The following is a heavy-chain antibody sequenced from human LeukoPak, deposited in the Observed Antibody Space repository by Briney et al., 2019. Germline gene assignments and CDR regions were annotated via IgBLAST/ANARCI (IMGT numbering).Heavy chain of an antibody. CDR2: ISYDGSNK. Sequence: GRSLRLSCAASGFTFSSYAMHWVRQAPGKGLEWVAVISYDGSNKYYADSVKGRFTISRDNSKNTLYLQMNSLRAEDTAVYYCAKEGDFWSGYYVDYWGQGTLVTVSS. CDR1: GFTFSSYA. D-gene: IGHD3-3*01. CDR3: AKEGDFWSGYYVDY. V-gene: IGHV3-30-3*01. J-gene: IGHJ4*02.